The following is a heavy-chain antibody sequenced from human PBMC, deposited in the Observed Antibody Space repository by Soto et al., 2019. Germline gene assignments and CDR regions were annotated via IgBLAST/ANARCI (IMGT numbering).Heavy chain of an antibody. Sequence: GGSLRLSCAASGFTFDDYTMHWVRQAPGKGLEWVSLISWDGGSTYYADSVKGRFTISRDNSKNSLYLQMNSLRTEDTALYYCAKDRGSYYGSGSYLSYWGQGTLVTVSS. D-gene: IGHD3-10*01. CDR2: ISWDGGST. J-gene: IGHJ4*02. V-gene: IGHV3-43*01. CDR1: GFTFDDYT. CDR3: AKDRGSYYGSGSYLSY.